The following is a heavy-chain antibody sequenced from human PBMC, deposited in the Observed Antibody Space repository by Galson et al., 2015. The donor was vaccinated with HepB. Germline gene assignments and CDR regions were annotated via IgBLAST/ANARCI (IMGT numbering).Heavy chain of an antibody. CDR2: LSGSGART. CDR1: GFTFNSHA. Sequence: SLRLSCAASGFTFNSHAMTWVRQTPGKGLEWVSGLSGSGARTYYADSVKGRFTISRDNSKNTLYLQMNILRAEDTAVYYCAKDEFYDSTGYYPSYFNYWGQGTLVTVSS. CDR3: AKDEFYDSTGYYPSYFNY. V-gene: IGHV3-23*01. D-gene: IGHD3-22*01. J-gene: IGHJ4*02.